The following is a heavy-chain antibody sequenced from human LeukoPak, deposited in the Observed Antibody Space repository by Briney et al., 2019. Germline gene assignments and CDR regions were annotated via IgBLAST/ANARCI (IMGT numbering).Heavy chain of an antibody. Sequence: SETLSLTCAVYGGSFSGYYWSWIRQPPGKGLEWIGEINHSGSTNYNPSLKSRVTISVDTSKNQFSLKLSSVTAADTAVYYCARDYTAAAGTLDYWGQGTLVTVSS. CDR2: INHSGST. D-gene: IGHD6-13*01. CDR1: GGSFSGYY. V-gene: IGHV4-34*01. CDR3: ARDYTAAAGTLDY. J-gene: IGHJ4*02.